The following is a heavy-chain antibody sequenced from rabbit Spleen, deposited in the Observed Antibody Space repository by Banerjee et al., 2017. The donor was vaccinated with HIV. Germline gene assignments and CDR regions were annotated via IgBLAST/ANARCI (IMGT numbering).Heavy chain of an antibody. CDR1: GFSFSSGYW. Sequence: QEQLEESGGDLVKPGASLTLTCAASGFSFSSGYWICWVRQAPGKGLEWIGFIYTGNGKNYYATWAKGRFTISKTSSTTVTLQVTSLTAADTATYFCTRDDGSGHYIDGYFNLWGPGTLVTVS. CDR2: IYTGNGKN. V-gene: IGHV1S45*01. D-gene: IGHD1-1*01. J-gene: IGHJ4*01. CDR3: TRDDGSGHYIDGYFNL.